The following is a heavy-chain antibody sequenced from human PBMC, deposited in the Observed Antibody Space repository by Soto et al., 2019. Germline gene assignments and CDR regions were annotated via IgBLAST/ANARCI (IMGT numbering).Heavy chain of an antibody. CDR1: GGSISSYY. V-gene: IGHV4-59*08. CDR3: SRVDILSLYGCMNF. Sequence: PSETLSLTCTVSGGSISSYYWSWIRQPRGEGLEWSGYIYYSGSTYYSPSLQMRVTISVDTSKNQFFLKRKSVTAADTAVYYCSRVDILSLYGCMNFCGQGTRITV. D-gene: IGHD3-9*01. J-gene: IGHJ6*02. CDR2: IYYSGST.